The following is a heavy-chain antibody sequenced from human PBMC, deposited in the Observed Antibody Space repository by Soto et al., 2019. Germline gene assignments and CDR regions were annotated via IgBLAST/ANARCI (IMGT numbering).Heavy chain of an antibody. D-gene: IGHD4-17*01. CDR2: MNPNSGNT. Sequence: ASVKVSCKASGYTFTSYDINWVRQATGQGLEWMGWMNPNSGNTGYAQKFQGRATMTRNTSISTAYMELSSLRSEDTAVYYCARGCSPYGDYVEFAFDIWGQGTMVTVSS. V-gene: IGHV1-8*01. J-gene: IGHJ3*02. CDR1: GYTFTSYD. CDR3: ARGCSPYGDYVEFAFDI.